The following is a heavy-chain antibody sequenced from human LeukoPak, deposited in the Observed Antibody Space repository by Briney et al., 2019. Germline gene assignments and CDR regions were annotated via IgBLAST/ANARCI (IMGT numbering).Heavy chain of an antibody. CDR1: GGSISSSSYY. CDR2: IYYSGST. J-gene: IGHJ4*02. CDR3: ARDGHRGVDY. Sequence: PSETLSLTCTVSGGSISSSSYYWGWIRQPPGKGLEWIGYIYYSGSTNYNPSLKSRVTISVDTSKNQFSLKLSSVTAADTAVYYCARDGHRGVDYWGQGTLVTVSS. V-gene: IGHV4-61*01.